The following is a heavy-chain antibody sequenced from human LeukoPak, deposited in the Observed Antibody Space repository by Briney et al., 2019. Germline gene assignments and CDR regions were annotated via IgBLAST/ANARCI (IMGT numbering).Heavy chain of an antibody. J-gene: IGHJ4*02. V-gene: IGHV4-30-4*01. D-gene: IGHD2-15*01. CDR1: GGSISSGDYY. Sequence: PSETLSLTCTVSGGSISSGDYYWSWIRQPPGKGLEWIGYIYYSGSTYYNPSLKSRVTISVDTSKNQFSLELSSVTAADTAVYYCARVVVVVATVDYWGQGTLVTVSS. CDR2: IYYSGST. CDR3: ARVVVVVATVDY.